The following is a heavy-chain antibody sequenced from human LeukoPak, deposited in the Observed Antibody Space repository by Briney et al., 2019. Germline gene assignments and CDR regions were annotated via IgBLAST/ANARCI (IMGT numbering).Heavy chain of an antibody. Sequence: GGSLRLSCAASGFTFSNYWMNWVRQAPGKGLEWVANIRQDGSEKYYVDSVKGRFTISRDNAKNSLYPQMNSLRAEDTAVYYCATGVAAAGTISCFGYWGQGTLVTVSS. J-gene: IGHJ4*02. CDR3: ATGVAAAGTISCFGY. CDR2: IRQDGSEK. CDR1: GFTFSNYW. V-gene: IGHV3-7*01. D-gene: IGHD6-13*01.